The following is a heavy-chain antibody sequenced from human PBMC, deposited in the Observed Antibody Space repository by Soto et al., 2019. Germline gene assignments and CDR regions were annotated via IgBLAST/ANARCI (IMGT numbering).Heavy chain of an antibody. J-gene: IGHJ4*02. CDR2: VYYSGST. Sequence: KSSETLSLTCSVSGGSISSAYYYWTWIRQHPGKGLEWIGYVYYSGSTYYNPSLKSRLTISVDTSKNQFSLRLSSVTAADTAVYYCARDRNPPPSIDYWGQGTLVTVSS. CDR3: ARDRNPPPSIDY. V-gene: IGHV4-31*03. D-gene: IGHD4-4*01. CDR1: GGSISSAYYY.